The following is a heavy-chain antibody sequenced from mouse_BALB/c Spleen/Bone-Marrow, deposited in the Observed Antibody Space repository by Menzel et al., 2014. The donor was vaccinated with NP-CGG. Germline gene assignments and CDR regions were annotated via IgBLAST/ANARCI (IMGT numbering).Heavy chain of an antibody. D-gene: IGHD1-1*01. CDR2: ISNLAYSI. J-gene: IGHJ1*01. CDR3: ARDYYGSGYWYFDV. CDR1: GFTFSDYG. V-gene: IGHV5-15*02. Sequence: EVKLVESGGGLVQPGGSRKLSCAASGFTFSDYGMAWVRQAPGKGPEWVAFISNLAYSIYYADTVTGRFTISRENAKNTLCLEMCSLRSEDTAMYYCARDYYGSGYWYFDVWGAGTPVTVSS.